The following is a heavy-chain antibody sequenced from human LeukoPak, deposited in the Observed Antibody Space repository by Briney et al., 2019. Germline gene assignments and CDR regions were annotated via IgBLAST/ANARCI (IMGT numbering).Heavy chain of an antibody. D-gene: IGHD1-26*01. Sequence: PGGSLRLSCAASGLTFSSYEMNWVRQAPGKGLEWVSYISSSGRTIYYADSVKGRFTISRDNAKNSLYLQMNSLRAEDTAVYYCAREGPAIVGALGYWGQGTLVTVSS. J-gene: IGHJ4*01. CDR1: GLTFSSYE. CDR2: ISSSGRTI. CDR3: AREGPAIVGALGY. V-gene: IGHV3-48*03.